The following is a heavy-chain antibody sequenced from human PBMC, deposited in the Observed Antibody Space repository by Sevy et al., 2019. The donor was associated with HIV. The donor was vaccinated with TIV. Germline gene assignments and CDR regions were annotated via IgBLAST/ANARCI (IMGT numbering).Heavy chain of an antibody. D-gene: IGHD3-22*01. V-gene: IGHV1-2*06. J-gene: IGHJ4*02. Sequence: ASVKVSCKASGYTFTGYYMHWVRQAPGQGLEWMGRINPNSSGTNYAQKFQGRVTMTRDTSISTAYMELSRLRSDDTTVYYCARQGPNDSSGYYYVGYWGQGTLVTVSS. CDR2: INPNSSGT. CDR3: ARQGPNDSSGYYYVGY. CDR1: GYTFTGYY.